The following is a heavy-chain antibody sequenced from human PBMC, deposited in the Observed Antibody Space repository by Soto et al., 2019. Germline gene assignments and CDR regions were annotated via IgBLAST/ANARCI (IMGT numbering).Heavy chain of an antibody. J-gene: IGHJ4*02. CDR3: ASSRGSGYYYDGGYFDY. D-gene: IGHD3-22*01. Sequence: GGSLRLSCAASGFTFSSYWMHWVRQAPGKGLVWVSRINSDGSSTSYADSVKGRFTISRDNAKNTLYLQMNSLRAEDTAVYYCASSRGSGYYYDGGYFDYWGQGTLVTVSS. CDR1: GFTFSSYW. CDR2: INSDGSST. V-gene: IGHV3-74*01.